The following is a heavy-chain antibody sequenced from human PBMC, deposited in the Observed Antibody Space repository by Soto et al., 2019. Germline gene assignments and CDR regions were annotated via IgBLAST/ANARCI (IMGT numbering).Heavy chain of an antibody. D-gene: IGHD6-13*01. CDR1: GFTFSSLA. V-gene: IGHV3-23*01. J-gene: IGHJ4*02. CDR2: ISGSGGST. CDR3: AKDYIAAAGTQFDY. Sequence: WGSLRLSCAASGFTFSSLAMSRVRQAPGKGLEWVSAISGSGGSTYYADSVKGRFTISRDNSKNTLYLQMNSLRAEDTAVYYCAKDYIAAAGTQFDYWGQGTLVTVSS.